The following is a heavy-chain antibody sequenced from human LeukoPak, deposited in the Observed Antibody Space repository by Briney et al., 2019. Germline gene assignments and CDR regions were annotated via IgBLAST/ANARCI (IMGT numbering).Heavy chain of an antibody. CDR1: GGSFSGYY. CDR2: IDHSGST. Sequence: SETLSLTCAVYGGSFSGYYWSWIRQPPGKGLEWIGEIDHSGSTNYNPSLRSRVTISVDTSKNQFSLKLSSVTAADTAVYYCARGGFGVVIFFDYWGQGTLVTVSS. D-gene: IGHD3-3*01. CDR3: ARGGFGVVIFFDY. J-gene: IGHJ4*02. V-gene: IGHV4-34*01.